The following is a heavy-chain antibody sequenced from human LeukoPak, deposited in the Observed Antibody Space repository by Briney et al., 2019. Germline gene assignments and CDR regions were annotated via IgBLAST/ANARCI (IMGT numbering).Heavy chain of an antibody. Sequence: SVKVSCEASGFTFTSSAVQWVRQARGQRLEWIGWIVVGSGNTNYAQKFQERVTITRDMSTSTAYMELSSLRSEDTAVYYCAAAGASTWYSSSYYFDYWGQGTLVTVSS. CDR3: AAAGASTWYSSSYYFDY. J-gene: IGHJ4*02. D-gene: IGHD6-13*01. CDR2: IVVGSGNT. V-gene: IGHV1-58*01. CDR1: GFTFTSSA.